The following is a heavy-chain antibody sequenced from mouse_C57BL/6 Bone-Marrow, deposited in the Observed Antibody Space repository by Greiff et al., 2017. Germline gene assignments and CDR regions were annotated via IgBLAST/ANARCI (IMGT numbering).Heavy chain of an antibody. Sequence: VQLQQPGAELVKPGASVKMSCKASGYTFTSYWITWVKQRPGHGLEWIGDIYPGSGSTNYNEKFKSKATLTVDTSSSTAYMELSSLTSEDSAVYYCGRGDYGSSVFEYWGQGTTLTVSS. J-gene: IGHJ2*01. V-gene: IGHV1-55*01. D-gene: IGHD1-1*01. CDR1: GYTFTSYW. CDR3: GRGDYGSSVFEY. CDR2: IYPGSGST.